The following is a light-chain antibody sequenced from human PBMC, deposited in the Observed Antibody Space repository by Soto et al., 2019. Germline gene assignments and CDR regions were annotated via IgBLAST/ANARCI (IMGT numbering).Light chain of an antibody. CDR3: LQYHNLWA. V-gene: IGKV3-15*01. CDR2: RAS. CDR1: QNIYYN. Sequence: ILMTQSPATVSVSPGESATLSCRASQNIYYNVAWYQHRPGQAPRLLIYRASTRAPGVPARFSGSWSGTEFTLTISILQAEDFTVYSCLQYHNLWAFGQGTKVEI. J-gene: IGKJ1*01.